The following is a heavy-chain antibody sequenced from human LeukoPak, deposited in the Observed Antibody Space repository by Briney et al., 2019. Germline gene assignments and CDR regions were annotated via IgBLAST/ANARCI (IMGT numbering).Heavy chain of an antibody. J-gene: IGHJ6*03. CDR1: GFTVSRNV. Sequence: GGSLRLSCVASGFTVSRNVMSWVRQAPGKGLEWFSLIYSGDRAFYADSVRGRFTISRNNSKHTLFLEMSSLKPEDTATYYCARDLAGFQEPRYYYYMDVWGKGTTVTASS. CDR3: ARDLAGFQEPRYYYYMDV. CDR2: IYSGDRA. D-gene: IGHD1-14*01. V-gene: IGHV3-66*02.